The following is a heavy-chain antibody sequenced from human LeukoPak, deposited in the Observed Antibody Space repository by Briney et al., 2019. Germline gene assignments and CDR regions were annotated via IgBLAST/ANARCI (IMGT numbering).Heavy chain of an antibody. CDR1: GFTFSSYA. J-gene: IGHJ4*02. D-gene: IGHD3-3*01. CDR3: ARVYYDFWSGYSPYDY. V-gene: IGHV3-30-3*01. CDR2: ISYDGSNK. Sequence: GRSLRLSCAASGFTFSSYAMHWVRQAPGKGLEWVAVISYDGSNKYYADSVKGRFTIPRDNSKNTLYLQMNSLRAEDTAVYYCARVYYDFWSGYSPYDYWGQGTLVTVSS.